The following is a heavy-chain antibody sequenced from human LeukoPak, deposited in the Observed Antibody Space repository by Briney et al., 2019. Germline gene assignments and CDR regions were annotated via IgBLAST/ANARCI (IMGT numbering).Heavy chain of an antibody. CDR2: ISGSGGST. CDR3: AKAGLWFWEFRRFDY. D-gene: IGHD3-10*01. Sequence: GGSLRLSCAASGFTFSSYVMSWVRQAPGKGLEWVSAISGSGGSTYYADSVKGRFTISRDNSKNTLYLQMNSLRAEDTAVYYCAKAGLWFWEFRRFDYWGQGTLVTVSS. CDR1: GFTFSSYV. J-gene: IGHJ4*02. V-gene: IGHV3-23*01.